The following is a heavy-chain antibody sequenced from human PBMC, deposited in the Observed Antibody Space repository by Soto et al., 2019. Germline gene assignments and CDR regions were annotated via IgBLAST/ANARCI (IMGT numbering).Heavy chain of an antibody. J-gene: IGHJ4*02. CDR3: VKDPVSGGTGGACFDY. CDR1: GFTFSNYA. Sequence: EVQLLESGGGLVQPGGSLRLSCAVSGFTFSNYAMTWVRQAPGKGLEWVSVISGNGGRILYADSVKGRFTISRDNSKNTLYLQMNSLRLEDPAVYYCVKDPVSGGTGGACFDYWGQGTLVTVSS. CDR2: ISGNGGRI. V-gene: IGHV3-23*01. D-gene: IGHD2-8*02.